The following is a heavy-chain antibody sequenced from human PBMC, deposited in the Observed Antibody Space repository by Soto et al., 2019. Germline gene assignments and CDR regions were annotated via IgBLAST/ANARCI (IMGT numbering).Heavy chain of an antibody. CDR3: ARSGSPLLLEWINGGGRGAFDI. V-gene: IGHV4-59*01. CDR1: GGSISSYY. CDR2: IYYSGST. J-gene: IGHJ3*02. D-gene: IGHD3-3*01. Sequence: PSETLSLTCTVSGGSISSYYWSWIRQPPGKGLEWIGYIYYSGSTNYNPSLKSRVTISVDTSKNQFSLKLSSVTAADTAVYYCARSGSPLLLEWINGGGRGAFDIWGQGTMVTVSS.